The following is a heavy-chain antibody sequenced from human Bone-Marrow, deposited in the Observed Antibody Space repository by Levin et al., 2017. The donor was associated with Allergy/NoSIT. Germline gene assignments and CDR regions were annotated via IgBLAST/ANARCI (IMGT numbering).Heavy chain of an antibody. CDR2: IKSKTDGGTT. CDR3: TTASQWNGIVRWYFDL. Sequence: GGSLRLSCAASGFTFSNAWMSWVRQAPGKGLEWVGRIKSKTDGGTTDYAAPVKGRFTISRDDSKNTLYLQMNSLKTEDTAVYYCTTASQWNGIVRWYFDLWGRGTLVTVSS. D-gene: IGHD1-1*01. CDR1: GFTFSNAW. V-gene: IGHV3-15*01. J-gene: IGHJ2*01.